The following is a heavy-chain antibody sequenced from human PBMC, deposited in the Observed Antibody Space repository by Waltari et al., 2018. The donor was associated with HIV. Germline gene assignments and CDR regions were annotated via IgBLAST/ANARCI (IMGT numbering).Heavy chain of an antibody. CDR1: GFSFNTYW. CDR3: ARFFLGRPELDFDY. CDR2: INGDGSEK. J-gene: IGHJ4*02. D-gene: IGHD1-7*01. Sequence: EVQLVQSGGGLVQPGGSLTVACAASGFSFNTYWMSWIRQAPGKGLEWVANINGDGSEKYYVDSLEGRFTISRDNAENSVYLQMNSLGAEDTAVYYCARFFLGRPELDFDYWGQGTLVTVSS. V-gene: IGHV3-7*01.